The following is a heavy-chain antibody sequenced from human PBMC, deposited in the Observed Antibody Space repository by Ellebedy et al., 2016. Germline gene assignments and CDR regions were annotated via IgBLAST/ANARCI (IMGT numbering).Heavy chain of an antibody. V-gene: IGHV3-72*01. J-gene: IGHJ3*01. D-gene: IGHD3-10*01. CDR2: IRNKPSSYTT. Sequence: GGSLRLXXAASGFIFSDHHMDWVRQAPGQGLEWIARIRNKPSSYTTEYAASVRGRVTISRDDSKNSVYLQMDSLKTEDTAVYYCVRSPRGSVFDVWGQGTLVTVSS. CDR3: VRSPRGSVFDV. CDR1: GFIFSDHH.